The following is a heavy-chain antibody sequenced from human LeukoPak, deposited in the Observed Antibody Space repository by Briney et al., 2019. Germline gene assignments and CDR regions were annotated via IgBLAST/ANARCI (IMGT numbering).Heavy chain of an antibody. Sequence: GGSLRLSCAASGFTFTTYAIHWVRQAPGKGLEWVAVTSYDGIDKYYADFVQGRFTISRDNSKNTLYLEMNSLRPEDTAVYYCARDADIGVLDYWGQGTLVTVSS. V-gene: IGHV3-30*01. J-gene: IGHJ4*02. CDR1: GFTFTTYA. D-gene: IGHD5-12*01. CDR2: TSYDGIDK. CDR3: ARDADIGVLDY.